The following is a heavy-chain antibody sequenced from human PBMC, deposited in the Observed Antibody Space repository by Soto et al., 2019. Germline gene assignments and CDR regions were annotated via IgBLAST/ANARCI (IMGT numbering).Heavy chain of an antibody. V-gene: IGHV3-23*01. CDR2: ISGSGGSI. J-gene: IGHJ6*02. Sequence: EVQLLESGGGLVQPGGSLRLSCAASGFTFSTYAMNWVRQAPGNGLEWVSAISGSGGSIHYADSVKGRFTISRDNSKNTLYLQMNSLRDEDTAVYHCVKGYWKGDVWGQGTTVPVSS. CDR1: GFTFSTYA. CDR3: VKGYWKGDV. D-gene: IGHD1-1*01.